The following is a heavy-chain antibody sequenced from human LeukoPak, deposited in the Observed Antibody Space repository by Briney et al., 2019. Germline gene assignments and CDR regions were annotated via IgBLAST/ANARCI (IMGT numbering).Heavy chain of an antibody. J-gene: IGHJ4*02. CDR2: ISYDGSNK. V-gene: IGHV3-30-3*01. D-gene: IGHD3-10*01. Sequence: PGRSLRLSCAASGFTFSSYAMHWVRQAPGKGLEWVAVISYDGSNKYYADSVKGRFTISRDNSKNTLYLQMNSLRAEDTAVYYCAKDNAYYHADYWGQGTLVTVS. CDR3: AKDNAYYHADY. CDR1: GFTFSSYA.